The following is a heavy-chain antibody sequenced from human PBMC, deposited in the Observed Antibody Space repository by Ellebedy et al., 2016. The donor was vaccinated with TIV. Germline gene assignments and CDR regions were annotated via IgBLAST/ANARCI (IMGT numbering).Heavy chain of an antibody. J-gene: IGHJ5*02. Sequence: GESLKISCAASGFNFRSYWMTWVRQAPGKGLEWVAKIRQEGDEIYYVESVKGRFTISRDNAKNSLFLQMNSLRVEDTAVYYCARRASYGDYAVQVDPWFDPWGQGTLVTVSS. D-gene: IGHD4-17*01. CDR2: IRQEGDEI. V-gene: IGHV3-7*01. CDR1: GFNFRSYW. CDR3: ARRASYGDYAVQVDPWFDP.